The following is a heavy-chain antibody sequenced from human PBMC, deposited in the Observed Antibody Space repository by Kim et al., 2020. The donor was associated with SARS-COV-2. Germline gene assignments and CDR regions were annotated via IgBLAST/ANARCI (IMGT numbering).Heavy chain of an antibody. CDR1: GFTFSAYS. D-gene: IGHD2-15*01. CDR3: ARVLEYCSVGRCCPLDY. V-gene: IGHV3-48*02. CDR2: SSSSSYPI. Sequence: GGSLRLSCAASGFTFSAYSMNWVRQAPGKGQEWVSYSSSSSYPIHYADSVKGRCTISRDNGMNSLFLQMNSLRDEDTAVYYCARVLEYCSVGRCCPLDYWGQGTLVTVSS. J-gene: IGHJ4*02.